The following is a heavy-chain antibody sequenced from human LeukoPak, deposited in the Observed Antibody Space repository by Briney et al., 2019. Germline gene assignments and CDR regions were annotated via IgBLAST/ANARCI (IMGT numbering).Heavy chain of an antibody. CDR1: GGSISSGDYY. D-gene: IGHD3-10*01. V-gene: IGHV4-30-4*01. CDR2: IYYSGST. J-gene: IGHJ3*02. Sequence: PSQTLSLTCTVSGGSISSGDYYWSWIRQPPGKGLEWIGYIYYSGSTYYNPSLKSRVTISVDKSKNQFSLKLSSVTAADTAVYYCARNVLLWFGELLQPAAFDIWGQGTMVTVSS. CDR3: ARNVLLWFGELLQPAAFDI.